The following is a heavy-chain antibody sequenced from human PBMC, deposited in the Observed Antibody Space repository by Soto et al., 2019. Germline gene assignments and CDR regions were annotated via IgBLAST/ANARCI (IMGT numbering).Heavy chain of an antibody. V-gene: IGHV3-11*01. CDR3: ARDCGRGYSGFDS. Sequence: QVQLVESGGGLVKPGGSLRLSCAASGFTFSDYFRTWIRQAPGKGLEWVSYISSSGTTIFYADSVQGRFTISRDNAKKSLYLEINSLRAEDTAVYYCARDCGRGYSGFDSWGQGTLVTVSS. CDR2: ISSSGTTI. J-gene: IGHJ4*02. D-gene: IGHD2-15*01. CDR1: GFTFSDYF.